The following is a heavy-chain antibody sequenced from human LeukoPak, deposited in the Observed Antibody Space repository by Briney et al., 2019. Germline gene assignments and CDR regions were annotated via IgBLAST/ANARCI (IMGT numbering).Heavy chain of an antibody. D-gene: IGHD2-2*01. CDR1: GGTFSSYA. Sequence: VASVKVSCKASGGTFSSYAISWVRQAPGQGLEWMGGIIPIFGTANYAQKFQGRVTITADKSTSTAYMELSSLRSEDTAVYYCARGSSTSNHFDYWGQGTLVTVSS. V-gene: IGHV1-69*06. CDR2: IIPIFGTA. CDR3: ARGSSTSNHFDY. J-gene: IGHJ4*02.